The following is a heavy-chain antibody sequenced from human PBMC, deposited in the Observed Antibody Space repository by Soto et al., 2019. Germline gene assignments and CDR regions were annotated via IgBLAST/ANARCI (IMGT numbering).Heavy chain of an antibody. CDR2: IIPIFGTA. CDR1: GGTFSSYA. J-gene: IGHJ4*02. Sequence: GASVKVSCKASGGTFSSYAISWVRQAPGQGLEWMGGIIPIFGTANYAQKFQGRVTITADESTSTAYMELSSLRSEDTAVYYCARGASSYYYDSSGLRGPLDYWGQGTLVTVSS. D-gene: IGHD3-22*01. V-gene: IGHV1-69*13. CDR3: ARGASSYYYDSSGLRGPLDY.